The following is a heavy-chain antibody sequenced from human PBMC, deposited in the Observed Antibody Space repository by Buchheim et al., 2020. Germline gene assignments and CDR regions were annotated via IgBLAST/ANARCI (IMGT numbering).Heavy chain of an antibody. J-gene: IGHJ4*02. V-gene: IGHV4-39*01. D-gene: IGHD6-6*01. CDR3: ASLNRGGGARVEYYFDY. CDR1: GGSISSSSYF. Sequence: QLQLQESGPGLVKPSETLSLTCTVSGGSISSSSYFWGWIRQPPGKGLEWIGSIYYSGSTYYNPSLKSRVTISVDTSKNQFSLGLSSVTAADTAVYYCASLNRGGGARVEYYFDYWGQGTL. CDR2: IYYSGST.